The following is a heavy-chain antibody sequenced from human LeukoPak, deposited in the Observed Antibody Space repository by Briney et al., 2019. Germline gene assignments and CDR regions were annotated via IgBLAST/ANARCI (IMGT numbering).Heavy chain of an antibody. D-gene: IGHD3-22*01. CDR2: ISGSGGST. CDR3: ARTYYYDSSGPPDAFDI. Sequence: GGSLRLSCAASGFTFSSYAMSWVRQAPGKGLEWVSAISGSGGSTYYADSVKGRFTISRDNSKSTLYLQMNSLRAEDTAVYYCARTYYYDSSGPPDAFDIWGQGTMVTVSS. CDR1: GFTFSSYA. J-gene: IGHJ3*02. V-gene: IGHV3-23*01.